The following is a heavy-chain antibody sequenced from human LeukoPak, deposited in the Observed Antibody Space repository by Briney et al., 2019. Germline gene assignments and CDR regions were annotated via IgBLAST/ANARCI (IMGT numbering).Heavy chain of an antibody. Sequence: ASVKVSCKASGYTFTGYYMHWVRQAPGQGLEWMGWFSAYNGNTNYAQRLQGRVTMTTDTSTSTAYMELRSLRSDDTAVYYCARSDGDWVPNIDYWGQGTLVTVSS. V-gene: IGHV1-18*04. D-gene: IGHD4-17*01. CDR1: GYTFTGYY. CDR2: FSAYNGNT. CDR3: ARSDGDWVPNIDY. J-gene: IGHJ4*02.